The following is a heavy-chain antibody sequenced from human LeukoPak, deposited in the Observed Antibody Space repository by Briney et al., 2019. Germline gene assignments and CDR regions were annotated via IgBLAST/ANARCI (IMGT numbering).Heavy chain of an antibody. J-gene: IGHJ4*02. CDR2: ISWNSGGI. CDR1: GFTFDDYA. CDR3: AKGIAARFVDYFDY. Sequence: GGSLRLSCAASGFTFDDYAMHWVRQAPGKGLEWVSGISWNSGGIGYADSVKGRFTISRDNAKNSLYLQMNSLRAEDTALYYCAKGIAARFVDYFDYWGQGTLVTVSS. D-gene: IGHD6-6*01. V-gene: IGHV3-9*01.